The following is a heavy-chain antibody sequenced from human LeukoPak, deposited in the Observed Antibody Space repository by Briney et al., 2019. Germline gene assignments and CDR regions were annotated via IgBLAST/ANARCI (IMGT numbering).Heavy chain of an antibody. V-gene: IGHV5-51*01. CDR3: ASVYSSTSWDY. Sequence: GESLKISCKGSGYSFTTYWIGWVRQMPGKGLEWMGVIFPADSDTRYSPSFQGQVTISADKSICTAYLQWSSLKASDTAMYYCASVYSSTSWDYWGQGTLVTVSS. J-gene: IGHJ4*02. CDR1: GYSFTTYW. CDR2: IFPADSDT. D-gene: IGHD6-13*01.